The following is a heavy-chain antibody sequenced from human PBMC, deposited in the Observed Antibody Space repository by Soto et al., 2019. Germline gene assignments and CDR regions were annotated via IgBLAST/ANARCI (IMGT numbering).Heavy chain of an antibody. J-gene: IGHJ4*02. Sequence: QITLNESGPTVVKPTETLTLTCTFSGFSLTTSGAGVGWVRQSPGKAPERLAFIYWDDDKRYRTSLMSRLTSSKDTSKNQVVLTMANVDPADTATYYCAHRVRRGVFGLVTTTAIYFDFWGQGTPVVVSS. V-gene: IGHV2-5*02. CDR1: GFSLTTSGAG. CDR2: IYWDDDK. CDR3: AHRVRRGVFGLVTTTAIYFDF. D-gene: IGHD3-3*01.